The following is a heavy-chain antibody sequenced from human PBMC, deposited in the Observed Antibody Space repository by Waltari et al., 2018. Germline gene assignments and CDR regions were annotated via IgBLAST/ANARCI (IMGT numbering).Heavy chain of an antibody. V-gene: IGHV1-69*01. CDR1: GGTCHSPG. J-gene: IGHJ4*02. D-gene: IGHD3-10*01. CDR3: AFDGSGSEDYFDF. CDR2: VIPVLGAA. Sequence: VQLVQSGAEVKKPGSSVKVSCQVSGGTCHSPGISWVRQAPGQGLGWMGGVIPVLGAANYAQKFQGRVIISADESSGTVYMELSSLRSGDTAIYYCAFDGSGSEDYFDFWGQGTLVTVSS.